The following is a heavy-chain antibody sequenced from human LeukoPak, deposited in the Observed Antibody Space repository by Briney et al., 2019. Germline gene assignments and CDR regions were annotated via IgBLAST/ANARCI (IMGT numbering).Heavy chain of an antibody. CDR2: ISSSGAAT. CDR1: GFTFNTSA. CDR3: AKDSGMNKPFDN. J-gene: IGHJ4*02. D-gene: IGHD1/OR15-1a*01. Sequence: GGSLRLSCAASGFTFNTSAMSWVRQAPGKGLEWASTISSSGAATYYADSVKGRFTISRENSKNTLYLQVNSPRDEDTATYCCAKDSGMNKPFDNWGQGTLVTVSS. V-gene: IGHV3-23*01.